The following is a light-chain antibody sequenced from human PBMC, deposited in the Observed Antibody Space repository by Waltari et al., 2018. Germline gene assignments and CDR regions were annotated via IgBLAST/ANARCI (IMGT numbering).Light chain of an antibody. CDR2: YAS. J-gene: IGKJ1*01. Sequence: EIVLTQFSDFRSVMPKEKVTITCRASQSIDSNLNWHQQKPNQSPKLLIRYASQSIAAVPSRFSGSRYGTDFTLTINSLEAEDTATYFCHQSSSLPWTFGQGTKVE. CDR3: HQSSSLPWT. CDR1: QSIDSN. V-gene: IGKV6-21*02.